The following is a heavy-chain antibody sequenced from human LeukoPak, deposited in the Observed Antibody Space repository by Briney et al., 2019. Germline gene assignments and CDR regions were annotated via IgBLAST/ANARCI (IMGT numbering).Heavy chain of an antibody. J-gene: IGHJ4*02. CDR1: GFTFSSYW. Sequence: PGGSLRLSCAASGFTFSSYWMSWVRQAPGKGLEWVANIKQDGSEKYYVDSVKGRFTISRDNSKNTLYLQMNSLRAEDTAVYYCATMTGYYGSGSYSYYFDYWGQGTLVTVSS. D-gene: IGHD3-10*01. V-gene: IGHV3-7*03. CDR3: ATMTGYYGSGSYSYYFDY. CDR2: IKQDGSEK.